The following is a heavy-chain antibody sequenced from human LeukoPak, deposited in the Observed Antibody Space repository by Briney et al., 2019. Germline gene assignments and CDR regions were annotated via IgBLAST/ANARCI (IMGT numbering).Heavy chain of an antibody. CDR3: ARAPQVRTYYYDTSGPFYYFDY. J-gene: IGHJ4*02. D-gene: IGHD3-22*01. CDR2: IYYSGNT. Sequence: PSETLSLTCTVSGGSISSYYWSWIRQPPGKGLEWVGYIYYSGNTNYNPSLKSRVTISVDTSKNQFSLKLSSVTAADTAVYYCARAPQVRTYYYDTSGPFYYFDYWGQGTLVTVSS. CDR1: GGSISSYY. V-gene: IGHV4-59*01.